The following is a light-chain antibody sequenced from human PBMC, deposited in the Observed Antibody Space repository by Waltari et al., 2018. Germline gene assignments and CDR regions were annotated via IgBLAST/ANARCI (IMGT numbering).Light chain of an antibody. CDR3: QHYDSAPYS. J-gene: IGKJ2*03. CDR1: HPVNNW. V-gene: IGKV1-5*03. Sequence: DIQMTQSPPSLSASVGDRVTITCRASHPVNNWLAWYQQKPGGAPKLLIYKTSSLQSGVPSRFSGSGSGTDFTLTIGGLQPEDFGSYYCQHYDSAPYSFGQGTKLEIK. CDR2: KTS.